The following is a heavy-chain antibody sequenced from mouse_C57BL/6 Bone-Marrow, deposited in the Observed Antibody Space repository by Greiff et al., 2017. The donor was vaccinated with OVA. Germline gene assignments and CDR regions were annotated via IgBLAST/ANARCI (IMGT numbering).Heavy chain of an antibody. CDR1: GYTFTSYW. CDR2: IHPNSGST. J-gene: IGHJ3*01. Sequence: QVQLQQPGAELVKPGASVKLSCKASGYTFTSYWMHWVKQRPGQGLEWIGMIHPNSGSTNYNEKFKSKATLTVDKSSRTAYMQLSSLTSEDSAVYYGARVGPHYDYDWFAYWGQGTLVTVSA. V-gene: IGHV1-64*01. CDR3: ARVGPHYDYDWFAY. D-gene: IGHD2-4*01.